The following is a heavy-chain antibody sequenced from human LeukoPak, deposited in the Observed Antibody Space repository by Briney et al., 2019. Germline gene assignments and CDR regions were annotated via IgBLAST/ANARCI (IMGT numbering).Heavy chain of an antibody. CDR2: ISSSSSYI. Sequence: GGSLRLSCAASGFTFSSYSMNWVRQAPGKGLEWVSSISSSSSYIYYADSVKGRFTISRDNAKNSLYLQMNSLRAEDTAVYYCARELEMATTGLDYWDQGTLVTVSS. D-gene: IGHD5-24*01. V-gene: IGHV3-21*01. J-gene: IGHJ4*02. CDR3: ARELEMATTGLDY. CDR1: GFTFSSYS.